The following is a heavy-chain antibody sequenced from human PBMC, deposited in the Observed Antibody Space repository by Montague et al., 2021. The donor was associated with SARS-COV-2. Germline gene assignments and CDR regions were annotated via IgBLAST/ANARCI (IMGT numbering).Heavy chain of an antibody. CDR3: ARHERQWLRLYPYYFDY. V-gene: IGHV4-39*01. J-gene: IGHJ4*02. Sequence: SETLSLTCTVSGXSISSSSYDWGWIRQPPGKGLEWIGSIDYSGSTYYKRCVKSRVTISVDTSKNQFSLKLSSVTAADTAVYYCARHERQWLRLYPYYFDYWGQGTLVTVSS. D-gene: IGHD5-12*01. CDR2: IDYSGST. CDR1: GXSISSSSYD.